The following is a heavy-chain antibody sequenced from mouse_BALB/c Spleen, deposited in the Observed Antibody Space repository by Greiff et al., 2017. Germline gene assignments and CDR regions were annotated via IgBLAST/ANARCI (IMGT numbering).Heavy chain of an antibody. CDR3: ARDYYGNLFDY. CDR2: ISSGGSYT. CDR1: GFTFSSYA. Sequence: DVQLVESGGGLVKPGGSLKLSCAASGFTFSSYAMSWVRQSPEKRLEWVAEISSGGSYTYYPDTVTGRFTISRDNAKNTLYLEMSSLRSEDTAMYYCARDYYGNLFDYWGQGTTLTVSS. J-gene: IGHJ2*01. V-gene: IGHV5-9-4*01. D-gene: IGHD2-1*01.